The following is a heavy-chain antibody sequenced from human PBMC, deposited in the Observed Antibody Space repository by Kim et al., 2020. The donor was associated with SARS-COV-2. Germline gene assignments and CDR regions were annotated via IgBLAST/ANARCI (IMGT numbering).Heavy chain of an antibody. D-gene: IGHD3-9*01. Sequence: GGSLRLSCAASGFTFSSYAMTWVRQAPGKGLEWVSAISGSVGSTFYADSVKGRFTISRDNSKITLYLQMDSLRAEDTAVYYCAKVGDILTGHPFDYWGQGTLVTVSS. CDR1: GFTFSSYA. J-gene: IGHJ4*02. V-gene: IGHV3-23*01. CDR3: AKVGDILTGHPFDY. CDR2: ISGSVGST.